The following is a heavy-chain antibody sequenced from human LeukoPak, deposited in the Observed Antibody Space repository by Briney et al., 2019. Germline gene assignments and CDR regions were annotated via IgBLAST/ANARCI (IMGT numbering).Heavy chain of an antibody. J-gene: IGHJ4*02. CDR3: ARASGIAVAAYFDY. V-gene: IGHV1-18*01. CDR2: ISAYNGST. Sequence: ASVKVSCKASGYTFTSYGISWVRQAPGQGLEWMGWISAYNGSTNYAQKLQGRVTMTTDTSTSTAYMELRSLRSDDTAVYYCARASGIAVAAYFDYWGQGTLVTVSS. CDR1: GYTFTSYG. D-gene: IGHD6-19*01.